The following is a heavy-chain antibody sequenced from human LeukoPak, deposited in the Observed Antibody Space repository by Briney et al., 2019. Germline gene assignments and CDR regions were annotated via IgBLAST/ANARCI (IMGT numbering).Heavy chain of an antibody. D-gene: IGHD3-9*01. CDR1: GFTFSSYA. CDR2: ISYDGSNK. CDR3: ARGATTGYFPY. Sequence: GGSLRLSCAASGFTFSSYAMHWVRQAPGKGLEWVAVISYDGSNKYYADSVKGRFTISRDNAKNTLYLQMNSLTAEDAAVYYCARGATTGYFPYWGQGTLVTVSS. V-gene: IGHV3-30*04. J-gene: IGHJ4*02.